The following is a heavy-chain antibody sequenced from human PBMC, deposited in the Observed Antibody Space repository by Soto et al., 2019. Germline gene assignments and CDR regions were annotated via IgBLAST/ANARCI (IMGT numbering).Heavy chain of an antibody. J-gene: IGHJ5*02. CDR2: IYYSGST. CDR3: ARGVVVAATLHWFDP. D-gene: IGHD2-15*01. V-gene: IGHV4-59*01. CDR1: GGSFSGYY. Sequence: SETLSLTCAVYGGSFSGYYWSWIRQPPGKGLEWIGYIYYSGSTNYNPSLKSRVTISVDTSKNQFSLKLSSVTAADTAVYYCARGVVVAATLHWFDPWGQGTLVTVSS.